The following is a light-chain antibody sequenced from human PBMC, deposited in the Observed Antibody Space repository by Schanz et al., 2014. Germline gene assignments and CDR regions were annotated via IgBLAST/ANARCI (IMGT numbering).Light chain of an antibody. J-gene: IGLJ1*01. V-gene: IGLV2-8*01. CDR1: SSDIGNYNY. Sequence: QSVLTQPPSASGSPGQSVTISCTGTSSDIGNYNYVSWYQQHPGQAPKLMIYEVNKRPSGVPDRFTGSKSGNTASLTISGLQAKDEADYYCCSYAGSSTFYVFGTGTKLTVL. CDR3: CSYAGSSTFYV. CDR2: EVN.